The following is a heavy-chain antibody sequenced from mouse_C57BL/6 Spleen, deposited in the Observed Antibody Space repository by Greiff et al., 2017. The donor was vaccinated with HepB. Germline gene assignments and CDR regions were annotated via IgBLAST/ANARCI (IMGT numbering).Heavy chain of an antibody. Sequence: EVQLQESGPGLVKPSQSLSLTCSVTGYSITSGYYWNWIRQFPGNKLEWMGYISYDGSNNYNPSLKNRISITRDTSKNQFFLKLNSVTTEDTATYYCARDRRGSPWGYGSSFSWFAYWGQGTLVTVSA. D-gene: IGHD1-1*01. J-gene: IGHJ3*01. CDR1: GYSITSGYY. CDR2: ISYDGSN. CDR3: ARDRRGSPWGYGSSFSWFAY. V-gene: IGHV3-6*01.